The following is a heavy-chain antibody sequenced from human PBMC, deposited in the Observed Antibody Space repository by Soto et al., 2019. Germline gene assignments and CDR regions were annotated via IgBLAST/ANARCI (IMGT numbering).Heavy chain of an antibody. J-gene: IGHJ3*01. CDR3: ARGDKGAFDL. CDR2: IHSDGSST. V-gene: IGHV3-74*01. D-gene: IGHD2-21*02. CDR1: GFTFSYYW. Sequence: EVQLVESEGGLVQPGGSLRLSCAASGFTFSYYWMHWVRQAPGQGLVWVSRIHSDGSSTTYADSVKGRFTISRDNAKNKLYLQMNCLRAEESAVYYCARGDKGAFDLWGEGTMVTVSS.